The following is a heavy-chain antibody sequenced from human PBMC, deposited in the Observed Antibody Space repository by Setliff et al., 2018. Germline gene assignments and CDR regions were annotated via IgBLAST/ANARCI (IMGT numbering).Heavy chain of an antibody. CDR2: MNPNSGNT. J-gene: IGHJ4*02. CDR3: ARQDNWNYVLRS. V-gene: IGHV1-8*02. D-gene: IGHD1-7*01. Sequence: ASVKVSCKASGYTFTSYDINWVRQATGQGLEWMGRMNPNSGNTGYAQKFQGRVTMTRNTSISTAYMELSSLRSEDTAVYYCARQDNWNYVLRSWGQGTLVTVSS. CDR1: GYTFTSYD.